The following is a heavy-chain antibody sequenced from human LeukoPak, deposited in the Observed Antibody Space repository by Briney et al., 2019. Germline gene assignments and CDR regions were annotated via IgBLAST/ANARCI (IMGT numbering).Heavy chain of an antibody. CDR1: GFTLSSYA. CDR3: AKDPFGYYYGSGSFFDP. Sequence: GGSLRLSCAASGFTLSSYAMSWVRQAPGKGLEWVSAISGSGGSTYYADSVKGRFTISRDNSKNTLYLQMNSLRAEDTAVYYCAKDPFGYYYGSGSFFDPWGQGTLVTVSS. D-gene: IGHD3-10*01. V-gene: IGHV3-23*01. CDR2: ISGSGGST. J-gene: IGHJ5*02.